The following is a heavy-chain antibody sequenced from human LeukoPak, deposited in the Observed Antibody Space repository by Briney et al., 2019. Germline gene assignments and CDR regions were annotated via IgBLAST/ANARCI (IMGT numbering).Heavy chain of an antibody. D-gene: IGHD3-22*01. J-gene: IGHJ5*02. Sequence: SETLSLTCTVSGGSFSSGSYYWSWIRQPAGMGLDWVGRIYTSGSTNYNRSRKSRVTISVATSKYQFSLKLSSVTAADTAVYYCARESDYYDSKGFDPWGQGTLVTVSS. CDR1: GGSFSSGSYY. CDR2: IYTSGST. CDR3: ARESDYYDSKGFDP. V-gene: IGHV4-61*02.